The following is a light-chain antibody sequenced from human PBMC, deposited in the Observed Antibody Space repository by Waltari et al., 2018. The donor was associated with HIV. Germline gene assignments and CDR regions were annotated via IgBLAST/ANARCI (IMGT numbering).Light chain of an antibody. V-gene: IGLV2-14*01. CDR3: SSYTSDYTYV. J-gene: IGLJ1*01. Sequence: QSALTQPASVSGSPGQSITISCTGTSSDVGGYNYVSWYQHHPGKAPKLLIYEVSNRPSRVSNRLSGSKSDNTASLTISGLQAEDEADYYCSSYTSDYTYVFGSGTEVTVL. CDR1: SSDVGGYNY. CDR2: EVS.